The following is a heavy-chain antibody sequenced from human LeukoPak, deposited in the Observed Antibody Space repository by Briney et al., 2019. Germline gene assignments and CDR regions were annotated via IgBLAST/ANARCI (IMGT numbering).Heavy chain of an antibody. V-gene: IGHV3-33*01. CDR2: IWYDGSHK. D-gene: IGHD6-19*01. J-gene: IGHJ3*02. CDR3: ARVKTSGWLDAFDI. Sequence: GRSLRLSCAASGFTFSTYGMHWVRQAPGKGLEWVALIWYDGSHKYYADSVKGRFTISRDNSKNTLYLQMNSLRAEDTAVYYCARVKTSGWLDAFDIWGQGTKVTVSS. CDR1: GFTFSTYG.